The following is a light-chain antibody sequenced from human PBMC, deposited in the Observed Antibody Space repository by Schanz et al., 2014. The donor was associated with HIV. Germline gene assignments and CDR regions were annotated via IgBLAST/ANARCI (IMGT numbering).Light chain of an antibody. CDR3: QQYGSSRWT. V-gene: IGKV3-20*01. Sequence: EIVLTQSPATLSLSPGERATLSCRARQSVSSFLAWYQQKPGQAPRLLIYDASSRATGIPDRFSGSGSGTDFTLTISRLEPEDFAVYYCQQYGSSRWTFGQGTKVVIK. CDR1: QSVSSF. CDR2: DAS. J-gene: IGKJ1*01.